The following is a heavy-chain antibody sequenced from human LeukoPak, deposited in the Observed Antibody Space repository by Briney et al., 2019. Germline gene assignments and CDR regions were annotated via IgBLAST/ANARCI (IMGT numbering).Heavy chain of an antibody. V-gene: IGHV1-18*04. CDR3: ARDLHVYYYDSSGSFDY. CDR1: GYTFTGYY. J-gene: IGHJ4*02. CDR2: ISAYNGNT. D-gene: IGHD3-22*01. Sequence: GASVKVSCKASGYTFTGYYMHWVRQAPGQGLEWMGWISAYNGNTNYAQKLQGRVTMTTDTSTSTAYMELRSLRSDDTAVYYCARDLHVYYYDSSGSFDYWGQGTLVTVSS.